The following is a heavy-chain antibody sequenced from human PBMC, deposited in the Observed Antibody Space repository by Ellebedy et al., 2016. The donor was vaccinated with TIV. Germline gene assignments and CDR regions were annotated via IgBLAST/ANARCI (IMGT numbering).Heavy chain of an antibody. Sequence: SETLSLTXTVSGGSISSYYWSWIRQPPGKGLEWIGYIYYSGSTNYNPSLKSRVTISVDTSKNQFSLKLSSVTAADTAVYYCARSGRSSGWYKPPGYWGQGTLVTVSS. V-gene: IGHV4-59*01. D-gene: IGHD6-19*01. CDR3: ARSGRSSGWYKPPGY. CDR2: IYYSGST. CDR1: GGSISSYY. J-gene: IGHJ4*02.